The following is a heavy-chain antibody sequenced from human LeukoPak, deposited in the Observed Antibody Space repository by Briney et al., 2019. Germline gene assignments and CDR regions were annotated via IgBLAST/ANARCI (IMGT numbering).Heavy chain of an antibody. CDR1: GGSISSSSYY. Sequence: SETLSLTCTVSGGSISSSSYYWGWIRQPPGKGLEWIGSIYYSGSTYYNPSLKSRVTISVDTSKNQFSLKLSSVTAADTAVYYCARSPSTSRVWFDPWGQGTLVTVSS. CDR2: IYYSGST. V-gene: IGHV4-39*07. CDR3: ARSPSTSRVWFDP. J-gene: IGHJ5*02.